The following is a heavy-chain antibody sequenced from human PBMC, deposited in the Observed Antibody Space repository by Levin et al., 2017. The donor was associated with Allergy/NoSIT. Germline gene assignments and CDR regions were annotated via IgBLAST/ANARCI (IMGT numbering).Heavy chain of an antibody. Sequence: GGSLRLSCAASGFTFDDYGMSWVRQAPGKGLEWVSGINWNGGSTGYADSVKGRFTISRDNAKNSLYLQMNSLRAEDTALYYCARVRGYDILTGYQYYFDYWGQGTLVTVSS. J-gene: IGHJ4*02. D-gene: IGHD3-9*01. CDR3: ARVRGYDILTGYQYYFDY. CDR2: INWNGGST. V-gene: IGHV3-20*04. CDR1: GFTFDDYG.